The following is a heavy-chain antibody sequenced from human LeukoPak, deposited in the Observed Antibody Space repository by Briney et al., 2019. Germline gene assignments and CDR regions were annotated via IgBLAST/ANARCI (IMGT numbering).Heavy chain of an antibody. D-gene: IGHD6-6*01. J-gene: IGHJ4*02. CDR2: IYPDNSDT. CDR3: ARYSSSSEGDY. V-gene: IGHV5-51*01. CDR1: GSRFTNYW. Sequence: GASLKISCKGSGSRFTNYWIGWGRQMPGKGVEWMGIIYPDNSDTRYSPSFQGQVTISADKSISTAYLQWSSLKASDTAMYYCARYSSSSEGDYWGQGTLVTVSS.